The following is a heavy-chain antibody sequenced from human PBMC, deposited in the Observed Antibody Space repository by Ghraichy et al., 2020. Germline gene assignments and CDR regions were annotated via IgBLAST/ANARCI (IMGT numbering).Heavy chain of an antibody. CDR1: GFTFSSYG. D-gene: IGHD1-14*01. CDR3: AKDFGNFDY. Sequence: GGSLRLSCAASGFTFSSYGMNWVRQAPGKGLEWVAVISYDGGNKYYADSVKGRFTISRDNSKNTLYLQMNSLSVEDMAVYYCAKDFGNFDYWGQGTLVTVSS. J-gene: IGHJ4*02. V-gene: IGHV3-30*18. CDR2: ISYDGGNK.